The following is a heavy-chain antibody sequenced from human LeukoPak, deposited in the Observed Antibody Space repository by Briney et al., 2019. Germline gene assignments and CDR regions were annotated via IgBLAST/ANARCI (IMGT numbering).Heavy chain of an antibody. CDR1: GFTFSSYS. CDR3: AREKSHIVVVTATSLAY. Sequence: GGSLRLSCAASGFTFSSYSMNWVRQAPGKGLEWVSSISSSSSYIYYADSVKGRFTISRDNAKNSLYLQMNSLRAEDTAVYYCAREKSHIVVVTATSLAYWGQGTLVTVSS. CDR2: ISSSSSYI. V-gene: IGHV3-21*01. D-gene: IGHD2-21*02. J-gene: IGHJ4*02.